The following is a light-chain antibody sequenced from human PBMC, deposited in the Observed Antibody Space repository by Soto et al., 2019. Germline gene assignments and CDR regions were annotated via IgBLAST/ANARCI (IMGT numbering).Light chain of an antibody. V-gene: IGKV3-20*01. CDR3: HQYGISPPRT. Sequence: EIVLTQSPGILSLSPGARAPLSCRARQSVSSNYLAWYQHKPGQAPRLLIYGASSRATGIPDRFSGSGSGTDFTLTIGRLEPEDFAVYYCHQYGISPPRTFGQGTKVDIK. CDR1: QSVSSNY. CDR2: GAS. J-gene: IGKJ1*01.